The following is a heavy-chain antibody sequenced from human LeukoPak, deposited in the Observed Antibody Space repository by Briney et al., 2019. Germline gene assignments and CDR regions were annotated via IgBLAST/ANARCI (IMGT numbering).Heavy chain of an antibody. CDR1: GGSISSYY. J-gene: IGHJ4*02. Sequence: SETLSLTCTVSGGSISSYYWSWIRQPPGKGLEWIGYIYYSGSTNYNPSLKSRVTISVDKSKNQFSLKLSSVTAADTAVYYCARLSPAAGTEMPPHFDYWGQGTLVTVSS. CDR3: ARLSPAAGTEMPPHFDY. CDR2: IYYSGST. D-gene: IGHD6-13*01. V-gene: IGHV4-59*12.